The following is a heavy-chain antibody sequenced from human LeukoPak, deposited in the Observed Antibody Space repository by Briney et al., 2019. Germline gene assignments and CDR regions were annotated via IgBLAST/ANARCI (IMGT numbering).Heavy chain of an antibody. Sequence: GGSLRLSCAASGFTFSTSAMSWVRQAPGKGLEWVSSISTTVGNTYYADSVKGRLTNSRDNSNHTLYLQMNSLTAEDTAVYYCTKRAEFGGFDPWGQGTLVTVAS. CDR2: ISTTVGNT. D-gene: IGHD3-10*01. V-gene: IGHV3-23*01. J-gene: IGHJ5*02. CDR1: GFTFSTSA. CDR3: TKRAEFGGFDP.